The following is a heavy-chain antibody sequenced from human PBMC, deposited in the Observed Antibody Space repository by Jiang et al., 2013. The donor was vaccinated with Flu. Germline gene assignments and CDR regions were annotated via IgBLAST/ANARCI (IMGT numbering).Heavy chain of an antibody. CDR1: GFTFSNYA. Sequence: PGGSLRLSCAASGFTFSNYAMTWVRQAPGKGLEWVSGISGSGAYTYYADSVKGRFTNSRDNSKNTLYLQMNSLRAEDTAVYYCARTEYTYGYLHWGQGTLVTVSS. CDR3: ARTEYTYGYLH. J-gene: IGHJ4*02. CDR2: ISGSGAYT. D-gene: IGHD5-18*01. V-gene: IGHV3-23*01.